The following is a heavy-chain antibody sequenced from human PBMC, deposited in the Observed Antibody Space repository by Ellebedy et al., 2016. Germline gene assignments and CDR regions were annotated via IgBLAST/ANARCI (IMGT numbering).Heavy chain of an antibody. D-gene: IGHD3-22*01. Sequence: ASVKVSCKASGYTFTSYDINWVRQATGQGLEWMGWMNPDTGNTGYAQRFQGRVTMTRNTSISTAYMELSSLRSEDTAVYYCARGPYYYESSRGIIGWFDPWGQGTLVTVSS. CDR2: MNPDTGNT. V-gene: IGHV1-8*01. J-gene: IGHJ5*02. CDR3: ARGPYYYESSRGIIGWFDP. CDR1: GYTFTSYD.